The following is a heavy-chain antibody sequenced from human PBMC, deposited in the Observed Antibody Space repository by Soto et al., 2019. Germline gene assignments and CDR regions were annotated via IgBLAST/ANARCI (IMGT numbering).Heavy chain of an antibody. CDR1: GNTVPNYA. CDR3: ASKKGIAVAGDDAFDI. J-gene: IGHJ3*02. D-gene: IGHD6-19*01. Sequence: ASVKVSCKASGNTVPNYAIHWVRQAPGQRLEWMGWINGGNGNTYYSEHFQGRVTFTRDTSAGTAYLQWSSLKASDTAMYYCASKKGIAVAGDDAFDIWGQGTMVTVSS. CDR2: INGGNGNT. V-gene: IGHV1-3*01.